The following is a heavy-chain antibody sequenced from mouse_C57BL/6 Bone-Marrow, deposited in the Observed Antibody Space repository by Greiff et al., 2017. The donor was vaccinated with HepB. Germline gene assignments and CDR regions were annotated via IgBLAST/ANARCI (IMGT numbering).Heavy chain of an antibody. D-gene: IGHD1-1*01. V-gene: IGHV1-78*01. J-gene: IGHJ1*03. CDR2: IYPRDGSS. CDR1: GYTFTDHT. Sequence: QVQLQQSDAELVKPGASVKISCKVSGYTFTDHTIHWLKQRPEQGLAWIGYIYPRDGSSRYNEKFKGKATLTEDKSSSTVYMQLNSLTSEDSAVLFCARRTTVGYFDVWGTGTTVTVSS. CDR3: ARRTTVGYFDV.